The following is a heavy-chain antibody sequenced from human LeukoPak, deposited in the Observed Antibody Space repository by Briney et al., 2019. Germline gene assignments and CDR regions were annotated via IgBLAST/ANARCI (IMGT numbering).Heavy chain of an antibody. Sequence: QSGGSLRLSCAASGFTFSIYAMSWVRQAPGKGLEWVSAISGSGGTAYYADSVKGRFTISRDNSKNTLYLQMNSLRAEDTAVYYCARFAAGGSYYYYMDVWGKGTTVTVSS. V-gene: IGHV3-23*01. CDR1: GFTFSIYA. CDR2: ISGSGGTA. J-gene: IGHJ6*03. CDR3: ARFAAGGSYYYYMDV. D-gene: IGHD3-10*01.